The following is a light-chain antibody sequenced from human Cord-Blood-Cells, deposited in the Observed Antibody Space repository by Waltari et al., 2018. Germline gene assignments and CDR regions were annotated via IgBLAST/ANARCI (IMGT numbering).Light chain of an antibody. CDR2: SNN. J-gene: IGLJ3*02. CDR3: AAWDDSLNGWV. CDR1: SPHPGTTT. Sequence: QSVLTPPPSASGTPGQRVTLPCSGSSPHPGTTTFNSYHHPPGTAPKLLIYSNNQRPSGVPDRFSGSKSGTSASLAISGLQSEDEADYYCAAWDDSLNGWVFGGGTKLTVL. V-gene: IGLV1-44*01.